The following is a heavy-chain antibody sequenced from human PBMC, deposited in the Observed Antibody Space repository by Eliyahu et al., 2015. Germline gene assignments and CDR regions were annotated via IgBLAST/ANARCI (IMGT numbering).Heavy chain of an antibody. Sequence: EVQLVESGGGLVKPGGSLRLSCTASFFXFSNVWVGWVRQAPGKGLEWVGRITSKTAGGAADCAAPLKGRFTISRDDSENTLYLQMNSLKAEDTAVYYCTTSLSTSGAFDYWGQGTLVTVSS. J-gene: IGHJ4*02. D-gene: IGHD4/OR15-4a*01. V-gene: IGHV3-15*01. CDR2: ITSKTAGGAA. CDR3: TTSLSTSGAFDY. CDR1: FFXFSNVW.